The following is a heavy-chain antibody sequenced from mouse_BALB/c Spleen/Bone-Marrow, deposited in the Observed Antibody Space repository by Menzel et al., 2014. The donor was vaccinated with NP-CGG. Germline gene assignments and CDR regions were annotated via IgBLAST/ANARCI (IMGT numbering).Heavy chain of an antibody. J-gene: IGHJ4*01. Sequence: EVMLVESGGGLVQPGGSLRLSCATSGFTFTDYYMSWVRQPPGKALEWLGFIRNKANGYTTEYIASVKGRFTISRDNSQSILYLQMNTLRAEDSATYYCARDDYYAMDYWGQGTSVTVSS. V-gene: IGHV7-3*02. CDR1: GFTFTDYY. CDR2: IRNKANGYTT. CDR3: ARDDYYAMDY.